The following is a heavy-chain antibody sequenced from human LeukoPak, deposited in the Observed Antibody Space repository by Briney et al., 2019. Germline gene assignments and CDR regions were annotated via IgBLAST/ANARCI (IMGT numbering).Heavy chain of an antibody. CDR1: GFTFSSYG. CDR3: AKDTWYSSSWDPFDY. Sequence: GGSLRLSCAASGFTFSSYGMHWVRQAPGKGLEWVAVISYDGSNKYYADSVKGRFTISRDNSKNTLYLQMNSLRAEDTAVYYCAKDTWYSSSWDPFDYWGQGTLVTVSS. CDR2: ISYDGSNK. D-gene: IGHD6-13*01. J-gene: IGHJ4*02. V-gene: IGHV3-30*18.